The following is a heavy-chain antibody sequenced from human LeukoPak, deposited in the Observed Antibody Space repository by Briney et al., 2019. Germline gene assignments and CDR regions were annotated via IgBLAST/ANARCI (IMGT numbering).Heavy chain of an antibody. J-gene: IGHJ6*03. CDR1: GGSISSYY. Sequence: SETLSLTCTVSGGSISSYYWSWIRQPAGKGLGWIGRIYTSGSTNYNPSLKSRVTISVDTSKNQFSLKLSSVTAADTAVYYCARSSRGYYGSGSYAAFGRGYYYMDVWGKGTTVTVSS. CDR3: ARSSRGYYGSGSYAAFGRGYYYMDV. V-gene: IGHV4-4*07. CDR2: IYTSGST. D-gene: IGHD3-10*01.